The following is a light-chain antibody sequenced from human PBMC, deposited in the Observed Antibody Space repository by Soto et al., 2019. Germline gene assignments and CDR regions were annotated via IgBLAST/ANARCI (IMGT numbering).Light chain of an antibody. CDR2: ADS. J-gene: IGLJ1*01. Sequence: SYELTQAPSVSVAPGQTARIGCGGVNIGSKSVHWYQQRPGQAPVLVVYADSDRPSGIPERFSGSNPGNTATLTISRVEAGDEADYYCQVWDYDTDHFVFGPGTKVTVL. V-gene: IGLV3-21*02. CDR3: QVWDYDTDHFV. CDR1: NIGSKS.